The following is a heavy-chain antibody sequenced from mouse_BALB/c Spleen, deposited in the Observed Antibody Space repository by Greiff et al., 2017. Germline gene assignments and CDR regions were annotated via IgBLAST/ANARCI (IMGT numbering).Heavy chain of an antibody. CDR3: ARRGTTVVATSDY. Sequence: VQLQQSGAELVRPGTSVKVSCKASGYAFTNYLIEWVKQRPGQGLEWIGVINPSSGYTEYNQKFKDKTTLTADKSSSTAYMQLSSLTSEDSAVYYCARRGTTVVATSDYWGQGTTLTVSS. D-gene: IGHD1-1*01. J-gene: IGHJ2*01. CDR1: GYAFTNYL. CDR2: INPSSGYT. V-gene: IGHV1-54*01.